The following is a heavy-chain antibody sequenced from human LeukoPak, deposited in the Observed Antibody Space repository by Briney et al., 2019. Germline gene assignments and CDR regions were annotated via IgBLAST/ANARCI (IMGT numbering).Heavy chain of an antibody. D-gene: IGHD6-13*01. CDR2: INSNSGGT. CDR3: ARAEYSSGWSGFDI. V-gene: IGHV1-2*02. Sequence: ASVKVSCKASGYTFTGYYIHWVRQAPGQGLEWMGWINSNSGGTNYAPKFQGRVTMTRDTSISTAYMELNSLRSDDTAVYYCARAEYSSGWSGFDIWGQGTMVTVSS. CDR1: GYTFTGYY. J-gene: IGHJ3*02.